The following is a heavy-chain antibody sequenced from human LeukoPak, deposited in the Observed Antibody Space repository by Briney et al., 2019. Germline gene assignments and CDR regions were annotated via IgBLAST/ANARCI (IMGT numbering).Heavy chain of an antibody. V-gene: IGHV3-30-3*01. CDR1: GFAFSVYS. Sequence: GRSLRLSCAASGFAFSVYSMHWVRQAPGKGLEWVAVISHDGTNKYYADSVKGRFTISRDNSKNTLDLQMNSLRTEDTAVFYCARIGLGYSYGQGLDVWGQGTTVTVSS. CDR2: ISHDGTNK. D-gene: IGHD5-12*01. J-gene: IGHJ6*02. CDR3: ARIGLGYSYGQGLDV.